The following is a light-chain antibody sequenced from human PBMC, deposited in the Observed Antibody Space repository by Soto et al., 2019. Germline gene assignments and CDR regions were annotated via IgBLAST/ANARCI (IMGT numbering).Light chain of an antibody. CDR3: AAWDVSLVV. V-gene: IGLV1-44*01. CDR1: SSNIGTNT. J-gene: IGLJ2*01. CDR2: SDN. Sequence: QSVLTQPPSASGTPGQRVTIFCSGSSSNIGTNTVIWYQQLPGAAPKLLIYSDNQRPSGVPDRFSGSKSGTSASLAISGLQSEAEADYYCAAWDVSLVVFGGGTMVTVL.